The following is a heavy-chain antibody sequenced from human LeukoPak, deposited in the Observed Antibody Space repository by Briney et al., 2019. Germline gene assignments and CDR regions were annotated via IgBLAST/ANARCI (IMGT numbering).Heavy chain of an antibody. V-gene: IGHV4-59*01. D-gene: IGHD2-2*01. CDR1: GGSISSYY. J-gene: IGHJ3*02. Sequence: PSETLSLTCTVSGGSISSYYWSWIRQPPGKGLEWIGYIYYSGSTNYNPSLKSRVTISVDTSKNQFSLKLSSVTAADTAVYYCASRVEPAYDAFDIWGQGTMVTVSS. CDR3: ASRVEPAYDAFDI. CDR2: IYYSGST.